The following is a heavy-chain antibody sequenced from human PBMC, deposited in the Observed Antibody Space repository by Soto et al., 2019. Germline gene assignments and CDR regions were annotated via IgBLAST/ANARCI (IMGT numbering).Heavy chain of an antibody. CDR1: SAALGDHY. D-gene: IGHD5-18*01. V-gene: IGHV4-34*01. J-gene: IGHJ6*02. Sequence: SETLSLTCAVFSAALGDHYWAWMRQSPDKGLEWIGEVHPSGSTDYNPSLKSRLTLSLDTSKNQFSLKVASVNAADTAVYFCARGKPSGYRFGPRNFLYYGLDVWGPGNKGTVYS. CDR2: VHPSGST. CDR3: ARGKPSGYRFGPRNFLYYGLDV.